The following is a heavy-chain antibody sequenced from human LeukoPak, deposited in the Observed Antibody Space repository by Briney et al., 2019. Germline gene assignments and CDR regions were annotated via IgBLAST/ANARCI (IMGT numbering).Heavy chain of an antibody. CDR1: GFTFRSYA. Sequence: PGGSLRLSCAASGFTFRSYAMNWVRQAPGKGLEWVSAVSGSGGSTYYADSVKGRFTISRDNSKNTLYLQMNSLRDEDTAVYYCAKGLQSYYYYGMDVWGQGTTVTVSS. J-gene: IGHJ6*02. D-gene: IGHD4-11*01. CDR2: VSGSGGST. V-gene: IGHV3-23*01. CDR3: AKGLQSYYYYGMDV.